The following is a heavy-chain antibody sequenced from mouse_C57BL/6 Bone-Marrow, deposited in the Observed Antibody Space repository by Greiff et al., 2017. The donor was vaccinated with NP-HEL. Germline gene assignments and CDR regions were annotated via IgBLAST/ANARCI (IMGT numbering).Heavy chain of an antibody. D-gene: IGHD2-4*01. V-gene: IGHV1-55*01. J-gene: IGHJ2*01. CDR2: ISPGSGST. CDR1: GYTFTSYW. Sequence: QVQLKQPGAELVKPGASVKMSCKASGYTFTSYWITWVKQRPGQGLEWIGAISPGSGSTNYNEKFKSKATLTVDKSSSTAYMQLSSLTSEDSAVYYCARWGIRGYFDYWGQGTTLTVSS. CDR3: ARWGIRGYFDY.